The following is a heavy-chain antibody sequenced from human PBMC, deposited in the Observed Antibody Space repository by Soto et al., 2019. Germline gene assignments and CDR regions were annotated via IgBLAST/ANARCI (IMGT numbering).Heavy chain of an antibody. Sequence: QVQLQQWGAGLLKPSETLSLNCAVNGGSLSHYYWSWIRQPPGKGLEWIGEIKGDGSTNYSPSLKSRATLSSDTSNNQFSLRLYAVTAADTGVYYCARGQEGVVATHWDQGTLVTVSS. CDR3: ARGQEGVVATH. CDR2: IKGDGST. CDR1: GGSLSHYY. D-gene: IGHD5-12*01. V-gene: IGHV4-34*01. J-gene: IGHJ4*02.